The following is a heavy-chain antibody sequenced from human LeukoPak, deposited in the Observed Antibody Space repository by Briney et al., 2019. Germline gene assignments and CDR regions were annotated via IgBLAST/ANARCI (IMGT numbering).Heavy chain of an antibody. CDR2: IYYSGST. D-gene: IGHD3-10*01. V-gene: IGHV4-31*03. CDR1: GGSISSGGYY. CDR3: ASHPGSGSYFLDY. J-gene: IGHJ4*02. Sequence: SETLSLTCTVSGGSISSGGYYWSWIRQHPGKGLEWIGYIYYSGSTNYNPSLKSRVTISVDTSKNQFSLKLSSVTAADTAVYYCASHPGSGSYFLDYWGQGTLVTVSS.